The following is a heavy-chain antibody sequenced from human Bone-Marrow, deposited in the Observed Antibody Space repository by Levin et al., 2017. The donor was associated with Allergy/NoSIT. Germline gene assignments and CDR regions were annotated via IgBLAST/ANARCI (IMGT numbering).Heavy chain of an antibody. CDR3: AMSTMVVVVITPPPDY. CDR1: GFTFSSYG. V-gene: IGHV3-30*03. D-gene: IGHD3-22*01. CDR2: ISYDGSNK. J-gene: IGHJ4*02. Sequence: GGSLRLSCAASGFTFSSYGMHWVRQAPGKGLEWVAVISYDGSNKYYADSVKGRFTISRDNSKNTLYLQMNSLRAEDTAVYYCAMSTMVVVVITPPPDYWGQGTLVTVSS.